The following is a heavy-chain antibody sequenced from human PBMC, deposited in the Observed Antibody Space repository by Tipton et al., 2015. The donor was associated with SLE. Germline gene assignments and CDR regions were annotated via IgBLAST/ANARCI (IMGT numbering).Heavy chain of an antibody. CDR1: GGSISSSSYY. J-gene: IGHJ4*02. V-gene: IGHV4-39*07. CDR2: IYYSGST. Sequence: LRLSCTVSGGSISSSSYYWGWIRQPPGKGLEWIGSIYYSGSTYYNPSLKSRVTISVDTSKNQFSLKLSSVTAADTAVYYCARWPPPETMVSNWGFDYWGQGTLVTVSS. D-gene: IGHD4/OR15-4a*01. CDR3: ARWPPPETMVSNWGFDY.